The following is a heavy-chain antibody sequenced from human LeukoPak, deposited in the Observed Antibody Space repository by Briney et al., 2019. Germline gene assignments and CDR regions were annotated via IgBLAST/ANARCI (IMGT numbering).Heavy chain of an antibody. V-gene: IGHV3-11*01. Sequence: GGSLRLSCAASGFTFSDYFMSWIRQAPGKGLEWVSYITNSGHTMYYADSVKGRSTISRDNAKNSLYLQMSSLRAEDTAVYYCARARYYYGSGSPYTDYWGQGALVTVSS. J-gene: IGHJ4*02. CDR3: ARARYYYGSGSPYTDY. CDR2: ITNSGHTM. CDR1: GFTFSDYF. D-gene: IGHD3-10*01.